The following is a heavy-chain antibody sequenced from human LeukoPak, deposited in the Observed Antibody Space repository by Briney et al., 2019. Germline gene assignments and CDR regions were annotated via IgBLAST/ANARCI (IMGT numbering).Heavy chain of an antibody. V-gene: IGHV3-53*01. D-gene: IGHD3-10*01. CDR1: GFTVRSNY. Sequence: PGGSLRLSCAASGFTVRSNYMSWVRQAPGKGLEWVSVIYSGGSTYYADSVKGRFTISRDKSKNTLYLQMNSLRAEDTAVYYCARDSGVRYFDYWGQGTLVTVSS. CDR2: IYSGGST. CDR3: ARDSGVRYFDY. J-gene: IGHJ4*02.